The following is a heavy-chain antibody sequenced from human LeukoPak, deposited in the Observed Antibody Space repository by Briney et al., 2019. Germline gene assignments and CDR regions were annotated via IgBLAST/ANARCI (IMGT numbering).Heavy chain of an antibody. V-gene: IGHV3-74*01. D-gene: IGHD6-19*01. J-gene: IGHJ6*04. CDR1: GFTFSKYW. Sequence: GGSLRLSCAASGFTFSKYWMLWVRQAPGKGLESVSRINTDGTVTTYADSVKGRFTVPRDNADNTMILQMNSVRGEDTAVYYCATKQSLAPPLDSWGKGTTVTVSS. CDR2: INTDGTVT. CDR3: ATKQSLAPPLDS.